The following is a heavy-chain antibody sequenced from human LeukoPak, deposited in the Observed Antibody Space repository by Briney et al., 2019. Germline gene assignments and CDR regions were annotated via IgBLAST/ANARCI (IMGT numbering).Heavy chain of an antibody. Sequence: ASVKVSCKTSGYTFSGYGISWVRQAPGQGLEWMGCITGNNGNTNYAPSLLGRVTMTTDTSTNTDYMELTSLKSDDTAVYYCARDQRNSGSYRFEYWGQGTLVTVSS. CDR1: GYTFSGYG. V-gene: IGHV1-18*01. CDR2: ITGNNGNT. CDR3: ARDQRNSGSYRFEY. D-gene: IGHD1-26*01. J-gene: IGHJ4*02.